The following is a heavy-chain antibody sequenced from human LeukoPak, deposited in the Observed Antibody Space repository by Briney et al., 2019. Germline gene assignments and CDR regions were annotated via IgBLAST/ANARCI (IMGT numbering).Heavy chain of an antibody. J-gene: IGHJ4*02. Sequence: WVSAISGSGGSTYYADSVKGRFTISRDNSKNTLYLQMNSLRAEDTAVYYCAKDGPGWPGDYWGQGTLVTVSS. CDR3: AKDGPGWPGDY. V-gene: IGHV3-23*01. CDR2: ISGSGGST. D-gene: IGHD6-19*01.